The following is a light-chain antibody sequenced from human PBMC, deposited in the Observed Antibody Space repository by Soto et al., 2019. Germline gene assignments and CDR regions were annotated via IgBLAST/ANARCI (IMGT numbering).Light chain of an antibody. J-gene: IGLJ1*01. Sequence: QSALTQPPSASGSPGQSVTISCTGTSSDVGGYNYVSWYQQHPGKAPKLMIYEVSKRPSGVPDRFSGSKSGNTASLTVSGLQAEDEADYYCSYYAGSNKVFGTGTKVTVL. CDR3: SYYAGSNKV. V-gene: IGLV2-8*01. CDR2: EVS. CDR1: SSDVGGYNY.